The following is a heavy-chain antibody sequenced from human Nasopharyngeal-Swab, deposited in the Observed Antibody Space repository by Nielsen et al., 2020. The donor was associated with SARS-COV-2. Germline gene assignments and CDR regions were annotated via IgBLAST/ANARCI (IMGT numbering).Heavy chain of an antibody. Sequence: ASVKVSCKASGYTFTGYYMHWVRQAPGQGLEWMGRINPNSGGTNYAQKFQGGVTMTRDTSISTAYMELSRLRSDDTAVYYCARKAGIAAAAGWFDPWGQGTLVTVSS. J-gene: IGHJ5*02. CDR2: INPNSGGT. D-gene: IGHD6-13*01. CDR1: GYTFTGYY. CDR3: ARKAGIAAAAGWFDP. V-gene: IGHV1-2*06.